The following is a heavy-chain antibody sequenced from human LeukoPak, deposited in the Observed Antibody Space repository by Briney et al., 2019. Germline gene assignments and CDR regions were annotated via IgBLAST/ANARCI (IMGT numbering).Heavy chain of an antibody. CDR1: GFTFSTYA. CDR2: ISYDGSNK. Sequence: GGSLRLSCAASGFTFSTYAMHWVRQAPGKGLEWVAAISYDGSNKNYADSVKGRFTISRDNSKNTLYLQMDSLRAEDTAVYYCAKGGGYEAQYYYYYLDVWGKGTTVTISS. V-gene: IGHV3-30*04. D-gene: IGHD5-12*01. CDR3: AKGGGYEAQYYYYYLDV. J-gene: IGHJ6*03.